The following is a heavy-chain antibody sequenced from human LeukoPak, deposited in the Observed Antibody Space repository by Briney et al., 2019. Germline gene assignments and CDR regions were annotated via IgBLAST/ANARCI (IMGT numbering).Heavy chain of an antibody. V-gene: IGHV1-2*02. CDR1: GYTFTGYY. J-gene: IGHJ4*02. CDR3: TREDY. CDR2: INSNSGDT. Sequence: ASVKVSCKASGYTFTGYYLHWVRQAPGQGLEWMGWINSNSGDTNYAQKFQGRVTMIRDTSISTAYMELSRLKSDDTAVYYCTREDYWGQGTLVTVSS.